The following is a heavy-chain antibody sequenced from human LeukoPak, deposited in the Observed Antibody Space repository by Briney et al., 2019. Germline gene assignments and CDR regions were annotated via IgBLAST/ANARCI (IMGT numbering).Heavy chain of an antibody. CDR3: ARDVDSRYSSSSGYYQH. V-gene: IGHV3-11*06. J-gene: IGHJ1*01. D-gene: IGHD6-6*01. CDR2: ITESINYI. CDR1: GFTFSDSY. Sequence: PGGSLRLSCAASGFTFSDSYMSWIRQAPGKGLEWVSSITESINYIYYADSVKGRFTISRDNAKNSLYLQMNSLRAEDTAVYYCARDVDSRYSSSSGYYQHWGQGTLVTVSS.